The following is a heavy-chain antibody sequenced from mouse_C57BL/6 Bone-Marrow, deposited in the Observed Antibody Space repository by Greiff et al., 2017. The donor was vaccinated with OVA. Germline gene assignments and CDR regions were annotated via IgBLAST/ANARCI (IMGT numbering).Heavy chain of an antibody. Sequence: VKLQQPGAELVKPGASVKMSCKASGYTFTSYWITWVKQRPGQGLEWIGDIYPGSGSTNYNEKFKSKATLTVDTSSSTAYMQLSSLTSEDSAVYYCARCYYGSSYDYFDYWGQGTTLTVSS. CDR2: IYPGSGST. CDR3: ARCYYGSSYDYFDY. D-gene: IGHD1-1*01. CDR1: GYTFTSYW. J-gene: IGHJ2*01. V-gene: IGHV1-55*01.